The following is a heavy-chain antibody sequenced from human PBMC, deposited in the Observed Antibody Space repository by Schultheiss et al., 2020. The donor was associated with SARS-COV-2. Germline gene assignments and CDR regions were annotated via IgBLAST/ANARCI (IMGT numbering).Heavy chain of an antibody. CDR3: ARENSGSFGD. Sequence: ASVKVSCKASGYTFTSYDINWVRQATGQGLEWMGWMNPNSGGTNYAQKFQGRVTITRNTSISTAYMELSRLRSDDTAVYYCARENSGSFGDWGQGTLVTVSS. CDR1: GYTFTSYD. V-gene: IGHV1-8*01. J-gene: IGHJ4*02. CDR2: MNPNSGGT. D-gene: IGHD1-26*01.